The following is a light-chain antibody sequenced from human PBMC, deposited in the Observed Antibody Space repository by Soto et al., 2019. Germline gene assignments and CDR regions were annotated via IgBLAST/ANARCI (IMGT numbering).Light chain of an antibody. J-gene: IGKJ2*01. CDR1: QSISSIF. CDR2: GAS. CDR3: QQYDSSPYT. Sequence: ETVLTQAPGTLSLSPGERATLSCRASQSISSIFLAWYQQKPGQAPRLLIYGASTRATGIPARFSGSGSGTAFAVTCSRLEPEDFAVYYCQQYDSSPYTFGPGTKLEIK. V-gene: IGKV3-20*01.